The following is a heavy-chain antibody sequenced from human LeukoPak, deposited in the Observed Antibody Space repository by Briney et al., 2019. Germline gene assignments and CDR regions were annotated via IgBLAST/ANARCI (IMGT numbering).Heavy chain of an antibody. CDR1: GFTFSSYA. D-gene: IGHD2-21*01. V-gene: IGHV3-23*01. CDR3: AKDGFLLWRGAFDI. Sequence: GGSLRLSCAASGFTFSSYAMSWVRQAPGKGLEWFSAISGSGGSTYYTDSVKGRFTISRDNSKNTLWLQMNSLRAEDTAVYYCAKDGFLLWRGAFDIWGQGTMVTVSS. J-gene: IGHJ3*02. CDR2: ISGSGGST.